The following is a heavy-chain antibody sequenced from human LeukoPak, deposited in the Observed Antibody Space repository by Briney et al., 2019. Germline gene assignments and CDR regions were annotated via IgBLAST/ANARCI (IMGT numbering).Heavy chain of an antibody. J-gene: IGHJ3*02. Sequence: SETLSLTCTVSDYSISSGYGYYWGWIRQPPGKGLEWIGNIYHSGITYYNHFNSSLKSRVTISIDTSKNQFSLKLSSVTAADTAVYYCARDKFPLVGARGDDAFDIWGQGTMVTVSS. CDR1: DYSISSGYGYY. D-gene: IGHD1-26*01. CDR3: ARDKFPLVGARGDDAFDI. CDR2: IYHSGIT. V-gene: IGHV4-38-2*02.